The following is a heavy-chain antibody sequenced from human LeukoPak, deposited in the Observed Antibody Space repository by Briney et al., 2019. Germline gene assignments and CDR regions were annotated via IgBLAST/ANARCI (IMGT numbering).Heavy chain of an antibody. D-gene: IGHD6-13*01. J-gene: IGHJ5*02. V-gene: IGHV4-4*07. CDR2: IYTSGST. Sequence: SETLSLTCTVSGGSISSYYWSWIRQPAGKGLEWIGRIYTSGSTNYNPSLKSRVTISVDTSKNQFSLKLSSVTAADTAVYYCARDQHSSSWSNWFDPWGQGTLVTVSS. CDR1: GGSISSYY. CDR3: ARDQHSSSWSNWFDP.